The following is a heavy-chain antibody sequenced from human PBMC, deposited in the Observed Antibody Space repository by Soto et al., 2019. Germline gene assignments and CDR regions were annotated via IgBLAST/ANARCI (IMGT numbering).Heavy chain of an antibody. CDR2: IYYSGST. J-gene: IGHJ4*02. CDR1: GGSISSGGYY. V-gene: IGHV4-31*03. D-gene: IGHD3-10*01. Sequence: SETLSLTCTVSGGSISSGGYYWSWIRQHPGKGLEWIGYIYYSGSTYYNPSLKSRVTISVDTSKNQFSLKLSSVTAADTAVYYCARDLHGSGSYDYWGQGTLVTVSS. CDR3: ARDLHGSGSYDY.